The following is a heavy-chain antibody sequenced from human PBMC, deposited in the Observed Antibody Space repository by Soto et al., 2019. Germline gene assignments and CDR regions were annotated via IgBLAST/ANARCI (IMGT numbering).Heavy chain of an antibody. CDR2: ISSSSSSI. CDR1: GFTFSSYS. V-gene: IGHV3-48*02. CDR3: AREYDILTGYYNVGWFDP. Sequence: EVQLVESGGGLVQPGGSLRLSCAASGFTFSSYSMNWVRQAPGKGLEWVSHISSSSSSIYYADSVRGRFTISRDNAKNSLYLRMNSLRDEDTAVYYCAREYDILTGYYNVGWFDPWGQGTLVTVSS. J-gene: IGHJ5*02. D-gene: IGHD3-9*01.